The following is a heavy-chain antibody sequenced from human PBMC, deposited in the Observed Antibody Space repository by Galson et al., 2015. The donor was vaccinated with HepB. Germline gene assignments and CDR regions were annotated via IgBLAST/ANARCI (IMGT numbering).Heavy chain of an antibody. CDR3: ARFSTMIVVVAPYAFDV. CDR2: IHYSGSA. CDR1: GGSISTSNYY. V-gene: IGHV4-39*07. Sequence: LSLTCSVSGGSISTSNYYWGWVRQPPGKGLEWIGNIHYSGSAYYNPSLKSRVTISVDTSKNQFSLKLSSVTAADTAVYYCARFSTMIVVVAPYAFDVWGQGTMVTVSS. J-gene: IGHJ3*01. D-gene: IGHD3-22*01.